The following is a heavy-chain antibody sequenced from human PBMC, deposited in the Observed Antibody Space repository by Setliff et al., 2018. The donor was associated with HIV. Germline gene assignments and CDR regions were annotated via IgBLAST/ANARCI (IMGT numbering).Heavy chain of an antibody. CDR1: GDSISSSAYY. V-gene: IGHV4-39*02. Sequence: SETLSLTCTVSGDSISSSAYYWGWVRQPPGKGLEWIGGIYYSGTAYYNPSLRSRVTILVDASNNNFSLKLNSVTAADTAFYYCARASVGVTGLYAFDIWGQGTMVTVSS. CDR3: ARASVGVTGLYAFDI. J-gene: IGHJ3*02. CDR2: IYYSGTA. D-gene: IGHD1-26*01.